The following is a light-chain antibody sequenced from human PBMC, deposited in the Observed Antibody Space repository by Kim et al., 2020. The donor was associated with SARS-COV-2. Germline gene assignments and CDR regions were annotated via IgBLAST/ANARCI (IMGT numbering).Light chain of an antibody. V-gene: IGKV3-15*01. CDR3: QQYNNWPPWT. Sequence: SPGQRPTLACWVRRSVSSNLDWYQKTPGQDPRRLIYGASTRATGIPARFSGSGSGKEFTLTIRSLQSEDFAVYYCQQYNNWPPWTFGQGTKVDIK. J-gene: IGKJ1*01. CDR2: GAS. CDR1: RSVSSN.